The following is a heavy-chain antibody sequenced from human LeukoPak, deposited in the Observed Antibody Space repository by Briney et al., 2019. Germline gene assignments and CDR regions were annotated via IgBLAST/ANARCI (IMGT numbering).Heavy chain of an antibody. J-gene: IGHJ4*02. CDR1: GGSFNTYY. CDR3: ARRYPRPRDYFGY. CDR2: IIHSVST. D-gene: IGHD1-26*01. V-gene: IGHV4-34*12. Sequence: SETLSLTCTVYGGSFNTYYWSWIRQPPGKGLEWIGEIIHSVSTTYNPSLKSRVTISVDTSKNQFSLNLSSVTAADTGVYYCARRYPRPRDYFGYWGQGTLVTVSS.